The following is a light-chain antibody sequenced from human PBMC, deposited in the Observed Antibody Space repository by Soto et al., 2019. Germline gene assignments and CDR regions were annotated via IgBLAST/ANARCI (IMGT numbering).Light chain of an antibody. CDR3: QVWDSTSDHPYV. CDR2: DDS. Sequence: YELSQPPSVSGAPGQTAIITFGGNNIGGKHVHWYQQKPGQAPILVIYDDSDRPSGIPERFSGSNSGNTASLTITRVEAGDEADYYCQVWDSTSDHPYVFATGTKVTVL. J-gene: IGLJ1*01. CDR1: NIGGKH. V-gene: IGLV3-21*02.